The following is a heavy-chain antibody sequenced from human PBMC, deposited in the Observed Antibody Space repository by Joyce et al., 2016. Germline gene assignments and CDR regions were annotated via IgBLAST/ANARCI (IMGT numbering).Heavy chain of an antibody. Sequence: QVQLVESGGGVVQPGRSLRLSCAASGLTLSNYGVHWVRQVPGKGLEWVAVISYDGIYKYYADSVKGRFTISRDNSKNTVFLEMNSLRTEDTAVYYCAKILTATYSSGWFLDYWGQGTLVTVSS. J-gene: IGHJ4*02. V-gene: IGHV3-30*18. CDR1: GLTLSNYG. D-gene: IGHD6-25*01. CDR3: AKILTATYSSGWFLDY. CDR2: ISYDGIYK.